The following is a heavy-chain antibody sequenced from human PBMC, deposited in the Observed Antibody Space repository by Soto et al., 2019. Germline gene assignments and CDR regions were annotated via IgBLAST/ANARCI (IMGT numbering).Heavy chain of an antibody. CDR1: GYRFSTYW. CDR2: IYPGDSDT. Sequence: PGESLKISCQASGYRFSTYWLGWLRQRPGKGPEWMAIIYPGDSDTRENPSFQGQVTISADKSSNTVHLQWRSLKASDTAIYYCARLGGIVDTGTWIQWGQGTPVTVSS. CDR3: ARLGGIVDTGTWIQ. J-gene: IGHJ4*02. V-gene: IGHV5-51*01. D-gene: IGHD1-26*01.